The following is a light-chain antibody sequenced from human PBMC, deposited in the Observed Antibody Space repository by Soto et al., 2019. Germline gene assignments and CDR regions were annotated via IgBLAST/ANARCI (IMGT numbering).Light chain of an antibody. V-gene: IGLV1-44*01. J-gene: IGLJ1*01. CDR1: SSNIGTSS. CDR3: AAWDDRLNGHV. Sequence: QSVLTQPHSASGTPGQRFTISCSGSSSNIGTSSVHWFQQLPGTAPKLLISTTNQRPSGVPERFSGSKSGTSASLAISGLQSEEEADYYCAAWDDRLNGHVFGTGTKLTVL. CDR2: TTN.